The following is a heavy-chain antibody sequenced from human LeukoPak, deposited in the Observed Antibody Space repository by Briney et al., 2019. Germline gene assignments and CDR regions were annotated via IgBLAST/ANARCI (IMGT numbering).Heavy chain of an antibody. CDR3: ARENIAAAGTRYYYGMDV. CDR2: INPNSGGT. D-gene: IGHD6-13*01. Sequence: GASVKASCKASGYTFTGYYMHWVRQAPGQGLEWMGWINPNSGGTNYAQKFQGRVTMTRDTSISTAYMELSRLRSDDTAVYYCARENIAAAGTRYYYGMDVWGQGTTVTVSS. CDR1: GYTFTGYY. J-gene: IGHJ6*02. V-gene: IGHV1-2*02.